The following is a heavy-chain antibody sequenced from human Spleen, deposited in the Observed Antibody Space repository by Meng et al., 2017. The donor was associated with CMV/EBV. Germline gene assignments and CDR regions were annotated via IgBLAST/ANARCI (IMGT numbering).Heavy chain of an antibody. CDR1: FTFSSYS. CDR3: ARGGAYSSGWFPAPFDY. Sequence: FTFSSYSMNGVRQAPGKGLEWVSSISSSSSYIYYADSVKGRFTISRDNAKNSLYLQMNSLRAEDTAVYYCARGGAYSSGWFPAPFDYWGQGTLVTVSS. D-gene: IGHD6-19*01. J-gene: IGHJ4*02. V-gene: IGHV3-21*01. CDR2: ISSSSSYI.